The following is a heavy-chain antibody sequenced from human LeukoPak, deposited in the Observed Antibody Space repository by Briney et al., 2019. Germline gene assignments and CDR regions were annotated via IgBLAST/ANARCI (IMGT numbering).Heavy chain of an antibody. CDR3: ARGMGRWARTY. CDR1: GFTFSSYG. V-gene: IGHV3-48*03. J-gene: IGHJ4*02. Sequence: GGSLRLSCAASGFTFSSYGMNWVRQAPGKGLEWVSYISSSGSTIYYADSVKGRFTISRDNAKNSLYLQMNSLRAEDTAVYYCARGMGRWARTYWGQGTLVTVSS. CDR2: ISSSGSTI. D-gene: IGHD4-23*01.